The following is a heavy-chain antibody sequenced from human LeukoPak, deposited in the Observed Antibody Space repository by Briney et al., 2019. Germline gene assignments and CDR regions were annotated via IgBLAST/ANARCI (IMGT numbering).Heavy chain of an antibody. J-gene: IGHJ6*02. V-gene: IGHV1-46*01. Sequence: ASVKVSCKASGYTFTSYYMHWVRQAPGQGLEWMGIINPSGGSTSYAQKFQGRVTMTRDTSTSTVYMELSSLRSEDTAVYYCARDQDSNGNGITYHYYYGMDVWGQGTTVTVSS. CDR2: INPSGGST. CDR3: ARDQDSNGNGITYHYYYGMDV. CDR1: GYTFTSYY. D-gene: IGHD1-1*01.